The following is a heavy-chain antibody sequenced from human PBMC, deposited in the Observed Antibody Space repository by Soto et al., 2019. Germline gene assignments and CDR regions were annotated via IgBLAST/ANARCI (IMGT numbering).Heavy chain of an antibody. V-gene: IGHV1-46*01. J-gene: IGHJ4*02. D-gene: IGHD6-13*01. CDR1: GYTFTSYY. Sequence: QVQLVQSGAEVKKPGASVKVSCKASGYTFTSYYMHWVRQAPGQGLEWMGIINPSGGSTNYAQKFQGRFTMTTDTSTSTVYMDLSSLRSEDTAVYYCARHLAAGDYWGQGTVVTVSS. CDR3: ARHLAAGDY. CDR2: INPSGGST.